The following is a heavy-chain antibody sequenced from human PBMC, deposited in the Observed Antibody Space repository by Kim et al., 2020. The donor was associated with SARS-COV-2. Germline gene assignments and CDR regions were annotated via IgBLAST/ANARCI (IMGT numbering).Heavy chain of an antibody. V-gene: IGHV3-64D*06. Sequence: ANSVKGRFTRSRDNSKNTLYLQMSRLRAEDTAVYYCVKDREAVHKNYFDYWGQGTLVTVSS. D-gene: IGHD6-19*01. CDR3: VKDREAVHKNYFDY. J-gene: IGHJ4*02.